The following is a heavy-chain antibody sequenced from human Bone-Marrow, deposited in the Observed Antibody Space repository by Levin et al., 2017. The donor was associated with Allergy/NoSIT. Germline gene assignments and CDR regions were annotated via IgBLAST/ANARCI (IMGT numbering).Heavy chain of an antibody. Sequence: SVKVSCKLSGGAFTSYTISWVRQAPGQGLEWVGGVTPILDSSVYAERFQGRVTITADEPTRTAYMELRSLRSADTAVYFCARLLGDSVYDLAWGQGTLVTVSS. CDR2: VTPILDSS. CDR3: ARLLGDSVYDLA. V-gene: IGHV1-69*13. CDR1: GGAFTSYT. D-gene: IGHD5/OR15-5a*01. J-gene: IGHJ4*02.